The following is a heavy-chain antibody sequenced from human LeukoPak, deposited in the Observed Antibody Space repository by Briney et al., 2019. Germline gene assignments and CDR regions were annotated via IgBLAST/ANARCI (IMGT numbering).Heavy chain of an antibody. CDR1: GYTFTGYQ. CDR3: ARAGNIVMAVAAKGRYNWFDP. D-gene: IGHD2-15*01. V-gene: IGHV1-2*02. Sequence: ASVKVSCKASGYTFTGYQMHWVRQAPGQGLEWMGWINPNSGGTNYAQKFQGRVTMTRDTSISTAYMELSRLRSDDTAVYYCARAGNIVMAVAAKGRYNWFDPWGQGTLVTVSS. J-gene: IGHJ5*02. CDR2: INPNSGGT.